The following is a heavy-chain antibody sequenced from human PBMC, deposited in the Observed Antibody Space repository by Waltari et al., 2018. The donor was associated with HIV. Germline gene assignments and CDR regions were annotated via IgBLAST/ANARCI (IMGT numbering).Heavy chain of an antibody. D-gene: IGHD3-16*02. CDR3: ASAFIEYFDS. V-gene: IGHV4-38-2*01. CDR2: IYHSGST. J-gene: IGHJ4*02. Sequence: QVQLQASGPGLLKPSETLSLTCAVSGYSISRGYYWGWIRPPPGKGLEWIGSIYHSGSTYYNPSLKSRVTISVDTSKNQFSLKLSSVTAADTAIYHCASAFIEYFDSWGQGTLVTVSS. CDR1: GYSISRGYY.